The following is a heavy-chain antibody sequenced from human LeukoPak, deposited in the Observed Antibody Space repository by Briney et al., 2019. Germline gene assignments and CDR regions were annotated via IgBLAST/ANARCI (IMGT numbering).Heavy chain of an antibody. Sequence: GGSLRLSCAASGFTFSSYAMSWVRQAPGKGLEWVSAISGSGGSTYYADSVKGRFTISRDNSKNTLYLQMNSLRAEDTAVYYCATQGYSSGWFLPNYYYYYMDVWGKGTTVTVSS. V-gene: IGHV3-23*01. J-gene: IGHJ6*03. D-gene: IGHD6-19*01. CDR3: ATQGYSSGWFLPNYYYYYMDV. CDR2: ISGSGGST. CDR1: GFTFSSYA.